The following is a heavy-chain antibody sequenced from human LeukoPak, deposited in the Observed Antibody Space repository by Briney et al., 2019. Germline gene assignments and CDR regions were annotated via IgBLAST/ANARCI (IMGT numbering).Heavy chain of an antibody. CDR3: ARQALDSGYDLDAFDI. J-gene: IGHJ3*02. Sequence: ASVKVSCKASGYTFTSYDINWVRQATGQGREWMGWMNPNSGNTGYAQKFQGRVTMTRNTSISTAYMELSSLRSEDTALYYCARQALDSGYDLDAFDIWGQGTMVTVSS. CDR2: MNPNSGNT. V-gene: IGHV1-8*01. CDR1: GYTFTSYD. D-gene: IGHD5-12*01.